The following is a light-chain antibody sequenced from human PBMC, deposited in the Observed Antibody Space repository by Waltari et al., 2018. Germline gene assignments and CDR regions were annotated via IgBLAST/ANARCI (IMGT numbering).Light chain of an antibody. CDR3: QQYGRSWNT. Sequence: EIVLTQSPGPLSLSPGERATLSCRASQRVSSSYLACYQQKPSQAPRLLIHGASSRATGIPDRFSGSGSGTDFTLTISRLEPEDFAVYYCQQYGRSWNTFGQGTKLEIK. J-gene: IGKJ2*01. CDR1: QRVSSSY. V-gene: IGKV3-20*01. CDR2: GAS.